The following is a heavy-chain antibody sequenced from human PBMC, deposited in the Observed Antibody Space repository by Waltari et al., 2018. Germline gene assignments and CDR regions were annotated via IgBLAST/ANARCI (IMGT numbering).Heavy chain of an antibody. CDR3: ARDTSWRPYYFDY. V-gene: IGHV4-39*07. D-gene: IGHD1-1*01. J-gene: IGHJ4*02. CDR1: GGSISSSSYY. Sequence: QLQLQESGPGLVKPSETLSLTCTVSGGSISSSSYYWGWIRQPPGKGLEWIGSIYYSGSTYYNPSLNGRVTISVDTSKNQFSLKLSSVTAADTAVYYCARDTSWRPYYFDYWGQGTLVTVSS. CDR2: IYYSGST.